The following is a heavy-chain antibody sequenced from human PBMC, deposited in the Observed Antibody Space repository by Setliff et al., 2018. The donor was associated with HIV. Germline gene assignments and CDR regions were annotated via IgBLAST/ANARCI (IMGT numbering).Heavy chain of an antibody. CDR1: GVSLGSSNYY. CDR2: FYFSGST. J-gene: IGHJ3*02. D-gene: IGHD5-18*01. V-gene: IGHV4-39*01. CDR3: ARPRYTYGTPPAFDI. Sequence: TSETLSLTCTVSGVSLGSSNYYRGWIRRPPGKGLEWIGSFYFSGSTYYNPSLKSRVTISVYTSKNQFSLKLSSVTAADTAVYYCARPRYTYGTPPAFDIWGRGTVVTVSS.